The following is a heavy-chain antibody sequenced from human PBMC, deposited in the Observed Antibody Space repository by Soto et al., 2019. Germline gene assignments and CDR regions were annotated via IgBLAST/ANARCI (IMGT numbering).Heavy chain of an antibody. V-gene: IGHV4-59*01. D-gene: IGHD2-2*01. Sequence: PSETLSLTCTVSGGSISSYYWSWIRQPPGKGLEWIGYIYYSGSTNYNPSLKSRVTISVDTSKNQFSLKLSSVTAADTAVYYCARASYCSSTSCYGLYYYYYMDVWGKGTTVTVSS. J-gene: IGHJ6*03. CDR1: GGSISSYY. CDR2: IYYSGST. CDR3: ARASYCSSTSCYGLYYYYYMDV.